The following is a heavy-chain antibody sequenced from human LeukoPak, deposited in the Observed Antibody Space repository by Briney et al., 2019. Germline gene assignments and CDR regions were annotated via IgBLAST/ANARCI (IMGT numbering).Heavy chain of an antibody. CDR3: AKGLLHDPSWFDP. D-gene: IGHD3-3*01. CDR2: ISYDGSNK. CDR1: GFTFSSYG. V-gene: IGHV3-30*18. Sequence: GRSLRLSCAASGFTFSSYGMHWVRQAPGKGLEWVAVISYDGSNKYYADSVKGRFTISRDNSKNTLYLQMNSLRAEDTAVYYCAKGLLHDPSWFDPWGQGTLATVSS. J-gene: IGHJ5*02.